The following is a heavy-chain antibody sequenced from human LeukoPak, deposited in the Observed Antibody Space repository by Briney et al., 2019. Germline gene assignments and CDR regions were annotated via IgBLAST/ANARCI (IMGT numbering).Heavy chain of an antibody. D-gene: IGHD3-3*01. J-gene: IGHJ4*02. Sequence: PGGSLSLSCAASGFTFSSYAMSWVRQAPGKGLEWVSAISGSGGSTYYADSVKGRFTISRDNSKNTLYLQMNSLRAEDTAVYYCANIRFLEWLFRDYWGQGTLVTVSS. V-gene: IGHV3-23*01. CDR1: GFTFSSYA. CDR3: ANIRFLEWLFRDY. CDR2: ISGSGGST.